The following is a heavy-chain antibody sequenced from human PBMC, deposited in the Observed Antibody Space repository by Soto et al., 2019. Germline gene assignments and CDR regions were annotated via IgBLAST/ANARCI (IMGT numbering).Heavy chain of an antibody. Sequence: GASVKVSCKASGYTFTSYAIHWVRQAPGQGLEWMGRIIPILGIANYAQKFQGRVTITADKSTSTAYMELSSLRSEDTAVYYCARYSSSWYYFDYWGQGTLVTVSS. D-gene: IGHD6-13*01. CDR2: IIPILGIA. CDR3: ARYSSSWYYFDY. J-gene: IGHJ4*02. CDR1: GYTFTSYA. V-gene: IGHV1-69*04.